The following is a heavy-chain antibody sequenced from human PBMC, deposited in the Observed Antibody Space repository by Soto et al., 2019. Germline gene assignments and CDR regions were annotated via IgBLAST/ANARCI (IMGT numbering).Heavy chain of an antibody. Sequence: ASVKVSCKASGYTFTSYAMHWVRQAPGQRLEWMGWINPNSGGTNYAQKFQGWVTMTRDTSISTAYMELSRLRSDDTAVYYCARGHPDSSSSLRNWFDPWGQGTLVTVSS. J-gene: IGHJ5*02. CDR2: INPNSGGT. CDR1: GYTFTSYA. CDR3: ARGHPDSSSSLRNWFDP. D-gene: IGHD6-6*01. V-gene: IGHV1-2*04.